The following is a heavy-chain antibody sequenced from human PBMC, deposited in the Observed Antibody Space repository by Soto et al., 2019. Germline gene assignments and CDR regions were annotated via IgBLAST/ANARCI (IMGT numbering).Heavy chain of an antibody. J-gene: IGHJ5*01. D-gene: IGHD1-26*01. CDR3: VRRAINANTT. V-gene: IGHV3-23*01. CDR1: VFSFCSVC. Sequence: PGVSLRLSCSSSVFSFCSVCINLFLQAPGNGLEWVSTVSPGGYVSHYTDSVKGRFTISMDNSRRTLHLQMDSLRAEDEAVYLCVRRAINANTTWG. CDR2: VSPGGYVS.